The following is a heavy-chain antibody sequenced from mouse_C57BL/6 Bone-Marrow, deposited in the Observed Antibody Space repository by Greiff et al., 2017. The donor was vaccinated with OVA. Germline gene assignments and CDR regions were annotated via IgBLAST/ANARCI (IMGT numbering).Heavy chain of an antibody. D-gene: IGHD2-4*01. CDR3: ARRDYYDAMDY. Sequence: VQLQQSGPELVKPGASVKISCKASGYSFTGYYMHWVKQSSEKSLEWIGEINPSTGGTSYNQKFKGKATLTVDKSSSTAYMQLKSLTAEDSAVYYGARRDYYDAMDYGGQGTSVTVAS. CDR1: GYSFTGYY. V-gene: IGHV1-43*01. J-gene: IGHJ4*01. CDR2: INPSTGGT.